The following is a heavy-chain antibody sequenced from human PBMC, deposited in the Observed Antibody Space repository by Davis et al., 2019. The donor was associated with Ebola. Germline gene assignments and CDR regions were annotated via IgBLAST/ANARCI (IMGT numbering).Heavy chain of an antibody. CDR1: GFTFSSYG. CDR2: IWYDGSNK. J-gene: IGHJ6*02. D-gene: IGHD6-6*01. CDR3: ARSWRSSRRTHHDINYYYYYGMDV. Sequence: PGGSLRLSCAASGFTFSSYGMHWVRQAPGKGLEWVAVIWYDGSNKYYADSVKGRFTISRDNSKNTLYLQMNSLRAEDTAVYYCARSWRSSRRTHHDINYYYYYGMDVWGQGTTVTVSS. V-gene: IGHV3-33*01.